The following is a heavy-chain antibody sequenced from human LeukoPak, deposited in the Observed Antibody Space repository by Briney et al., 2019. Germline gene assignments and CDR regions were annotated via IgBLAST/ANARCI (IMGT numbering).Heavy chain of an antibody. CDR1: GGSISSYY. CDR2: IYYSGST. D-gene: IGHD3-10*01. CDR3: AKLWVVALIEG. V-gene: IGHV4-59*01. Sequence: SETLSLTCTVSGGSISSYYWSWIRQPPGKGLEWIGYIYYSGSTNYNPSLKSRVTISVDTSKNQFSLKLSSVTAADTAVYYCAKLWVVALIEGWGQGTLVTVSS. J-gene: IGHJ4*02.